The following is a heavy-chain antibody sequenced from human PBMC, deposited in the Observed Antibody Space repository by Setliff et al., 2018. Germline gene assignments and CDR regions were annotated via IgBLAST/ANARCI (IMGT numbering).Heavy chain of an antibody. D-gene: IGHD3-3*01. Sequence: GASVKVSCKVSGYTLTKLSMHWVRQAPGKGLEWRGGFNPEDGETIYAQKFQGRVSMTEDTSRDTAYMELSSLRSEDTAVYFCATGVRQGFYFYMDVWGKGTPVTVSS. CDR3: ATGVRQGFYFYMDV. CDR1: GYTLTKLS. CDR2: FNPEDGET. J-gene: IGHJ6*03. V-gene: IGHV1-24*01.